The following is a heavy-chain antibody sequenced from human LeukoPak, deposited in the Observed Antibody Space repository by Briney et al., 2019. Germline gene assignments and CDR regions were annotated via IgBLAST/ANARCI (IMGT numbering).Heavy chain of an antibody. Sequence: ASVKVSCKASGYTFTSYYMYWMRQGPGQGLEWMGIINPSGGSTSYAQKFQGRVTMTRDTSTSTVYMDLSSLRSEDTAVYYCARSRIAVAGPPASWGQGTLVTVSS. J-gene: IGHJ4*02. CDR2: INPSGGST. D-gene: IGHD6-19*01. CDR3: ARSRIAVAGPPAS. CDR1: GYTFTSYY. V-gene: IGHV1-46*03.